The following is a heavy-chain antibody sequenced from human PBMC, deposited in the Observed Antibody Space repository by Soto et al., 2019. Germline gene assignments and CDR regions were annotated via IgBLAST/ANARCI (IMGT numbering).Heavy chain of an antibody. Sequence: SETLSLTCAVYGGSFSGYYWSWIRQPPGKGLEWIGEINHSGSTNYNPSLKSRVTISVDTSKNQFSLKLSSVTAADTAVYYCARGYRATGYYYGMDVWGQGTTATVSS. CDR3: ARGYRATGYYYGMDV. D-gene: IGHD5-12*01. V-gene: IGHV4-34*01. J-gene: IGHJ6*02. CDR1: GGSFSGYY. CDR2: INHSGST.